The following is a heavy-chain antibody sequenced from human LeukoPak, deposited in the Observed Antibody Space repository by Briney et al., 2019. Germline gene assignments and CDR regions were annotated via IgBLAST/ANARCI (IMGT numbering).Heavy chain of an antibody. V-gene: IGHV3-23*01. CDR2: HSGSGGSK. Sequence: GVSLRLSCAASGFTFSSYAMSWVRQAPGKGLEWVTDHSGSGGSKYYADSVRGQFTISGDNSKNTLYLQMNSLRAEDTAVYFCAKDYGQWLVQEAFDIWGQGTIVTVSS. CDR3: AKDYGQWLVQEAFDI. D-gene: IGHD6-19*01. CDR1: GFTFSSYA. J-gene: IGHJ3*02.